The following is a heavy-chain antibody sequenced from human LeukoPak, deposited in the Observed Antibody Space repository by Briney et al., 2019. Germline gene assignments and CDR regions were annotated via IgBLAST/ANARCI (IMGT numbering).Heavy chain of an antibody. Sequence: SETLSLTCAVYGGSFSGYYWSWVRQPPGKGLEWIGEINHSGSTNYNPSLKSRVTITVDTSKNQFSLKLSSVTAADTAVYYCARGRLRFPFDYWGQGTLVTVSS. CDR2: INHSGST. CDR3: ARGRLRFPFDY. V-gene: IGHV4-34*01. D-gene: IGHD4-17*01. CDR1: GGSFSGYY. J-gene: IGHJ4*02.